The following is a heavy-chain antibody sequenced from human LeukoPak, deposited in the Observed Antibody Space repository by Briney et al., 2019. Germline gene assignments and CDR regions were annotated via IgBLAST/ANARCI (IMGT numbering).Heavy chain of an antibody. J-gene: IGHJ6*03. V-gene: IGHV1-46*01. CDR2: INPSGGST. CDR1: GYTFTSYY. D-gene: IGHD4-23*01. CDR3: ARDHVVTPDYYYYYMDV. Sequence: ASVKVSCKASGYTFTSYYMHWVRQAPGQGLEWMGIINPSGGSTSYAQKFQGRVTMTRDMSTSTVYMELSSLRSEDTAVYYCARDHVVTPDYYYYYMDVWGKGTTVTVSS.